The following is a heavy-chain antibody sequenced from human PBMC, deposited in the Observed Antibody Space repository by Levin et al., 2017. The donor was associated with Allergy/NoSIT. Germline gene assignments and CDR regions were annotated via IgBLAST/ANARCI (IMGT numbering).Heavy chain of an antibody. Sequence: GESLKISCKASGYTFTSYYMHWVRQAPGQGLEWMGIINPSGGSTSYAQKFQGRVTMTRDTSTSTVYMELSSLRSEDTAVYYCARDPRPRITMVRGDHFDLWGRGTLVTVSS. CDR2: INPSGGST. CDR1: GYTFTSYY. CDR3: ARDPRPRITMVRGDHFDL. V-gene: IGHV1-46*01. J-gene: IGHJ2*01. D-gene: IGHD3-10*01.